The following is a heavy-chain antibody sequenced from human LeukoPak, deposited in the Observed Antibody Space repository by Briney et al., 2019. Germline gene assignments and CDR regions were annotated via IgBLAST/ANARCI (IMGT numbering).Heavy chain of an antibody. CDR2: ISGSGGST. CDR3: AKDRVLRDDGWVFDY. D-gene: IGHD5-24*01. V-gene: IGHV3-23*01. J-gene: IGHJ4*02. CDR1: GFTFSYYD. Sequence: GGSLRLSCAASGFTFSYYDMSWVRQAPGKGLEWVSTISGSGGSTYYADSVKGRFTVSRANSKNTLYLQMNSLRAEDPAVYSCAKDRVLRDDGWVFDYWGQGTLVTVSS.